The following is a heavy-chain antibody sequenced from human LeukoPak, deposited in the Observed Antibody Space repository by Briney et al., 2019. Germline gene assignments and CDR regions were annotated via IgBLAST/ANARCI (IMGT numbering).Heavy chain of an antibody. CDR3: ARGYGSYYGTGIPFDP. D-gene: IGHD1-26*01. J-gene: IGHJ5*02. V-gene: IGHV1-69*13. CDR1: GYTFTSYG. CDR2: IIPIFGTA. Sequence: ASVKVSCKASGYTFTSYGISWVRQAPGQGLEWMGGIIPIFGTANYAQKFQGRVTITADESTSTAYMELSSLRSEDTAVYYCARGYGSYYGTGIPFDPWGQGTLVTVSS.